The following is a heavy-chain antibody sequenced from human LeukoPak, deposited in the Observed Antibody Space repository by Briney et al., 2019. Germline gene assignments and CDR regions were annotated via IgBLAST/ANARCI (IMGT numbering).Heavy chain of an antibody. CDR2: IYSSGST. CDR3: ARVLSSGWYGLDY. D-gene: IGHD6-19*01. Sequence: SETLSLTCTVSGGSISSSSYYWGWIRQPPGKGLEWIGSIYSSGSTYYNPSLKSRVTISADTSKNQLSLKLSSVTAAGTAVYYCARVLSSGWYGLDYWGQGTLVTVSS. CDR1: GGSISSSSYY. V-gene: IGHV4-39*01. J-gene: IGHJ4*02.